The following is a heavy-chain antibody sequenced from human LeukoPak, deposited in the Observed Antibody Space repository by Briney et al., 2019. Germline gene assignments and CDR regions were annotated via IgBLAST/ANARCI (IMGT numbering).Heavy chain of an antibody. CDR1: GYTFTGYY. CDR3: ASGLIAARPGYYYMDV. D-gene: IGHD6-6*01. J-gene: IGHJ6*03. V-gene: IGHV1-2*02. CDR2: INPNSGGT. Sequence: ASVKVSCKASGYTFTGYYMHWVRQAPGQGLEWMGWINPNSGGTNYAQKFQGRVTMTRDTSISTAYMELSRLGSDDTAVYYCASGLIAARPGYYYMDVWGKGTTVTVSS.